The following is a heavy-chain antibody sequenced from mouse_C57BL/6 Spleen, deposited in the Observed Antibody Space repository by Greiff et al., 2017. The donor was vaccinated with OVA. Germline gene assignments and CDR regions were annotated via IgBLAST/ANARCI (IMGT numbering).Heavy chain of an antibody. V-gene: IGHV1-18*01. CDR3: ARSNYDYDPAWFAY. D-gene: IGHD2-4*01. Sequence: EVQLQQSGPELVKPGASVKIPCKASGYTFTDYNMDWVKQSHGKSLEWIGDINPNNGGTIYNQKFKGKATLTVDKSSSTAYMELRSLTSEDTAVYYCARSNYDYDPAWFAYWGQGTLVTVSA. J-gene: IGHJ3*01. CDR1: GYTFTDYN. CDR2: INPNNGGT.